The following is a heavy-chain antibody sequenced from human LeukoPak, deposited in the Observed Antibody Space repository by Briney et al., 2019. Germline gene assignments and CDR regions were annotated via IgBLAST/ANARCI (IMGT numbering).Heavy chain of an antibody. D-gene: IGHD3-10*01. CDR1: GFTFDSYV. CDR3: ATPGDDF. CDR2: ISSIGGKR. Sequence: PGGSLRLSCAASGFTFDSYVMTWVRQAPGKGLEWVSTISSIGGKRYFTDSVKGRFTVSRDNSKNEVYLQMNSLRAEDTAIYYCATPGDDFWGQGTLVTVSS. J-gene: IGHJ4*02. V-gene: IGHV3-23*01.